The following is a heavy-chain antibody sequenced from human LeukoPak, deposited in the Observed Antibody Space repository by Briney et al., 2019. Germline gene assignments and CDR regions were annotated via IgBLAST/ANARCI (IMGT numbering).Heavy chain of an antibody. V-gene: IGHV4-34*01. CDR2: INHSGST. D-gene: IGHD3-10*01. CDR3: ASHSNYGSGSYYRYWFDP. J-gene: IGHJ5*02. CDR1: GGSFSGYY. Sequence: PSETLSLTCALYGGSFSGYYWSWIRQPPGKGLEWIGEINHSGSTNYNPSLKSRVTISVDTSKNQFSLKLSSVTAADTAVYYCASHSNYGSGSYYRYWFDPWGQGTLVTVSS.